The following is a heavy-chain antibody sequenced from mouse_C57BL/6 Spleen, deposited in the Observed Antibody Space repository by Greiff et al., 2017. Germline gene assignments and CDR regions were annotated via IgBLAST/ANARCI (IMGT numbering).Heavy chain of an antibody. CDR2: IDPENGDT. D-gene: IGHD2-3*01. Sequence: VQLKESGAELVRPGASVKLSCTASGFNIKDDYMHWVKPRPEQGLEWIGWIDPENGDTEYASKFQGKATITADTSSNTAYLQLSSLTSEDTAVYYCTAIYDGYLDYWGQGTTLTVSS. CDR3: TAIYDGYLDY. J-gene: IGHJ2*01. V-gene: IGHV14-4*01. CDR1: GFNIKDDY.